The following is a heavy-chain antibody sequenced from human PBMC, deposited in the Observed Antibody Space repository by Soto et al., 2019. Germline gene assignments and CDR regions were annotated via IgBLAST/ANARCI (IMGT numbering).Heavy chain of an antibody. D-gene: IGHD3-10*01. V-gene: IGHV3-21*04. Sequence: GGSLRLSCAASGFTFSSYSMNWVRQAPGKGLEWVSSISSSSSYIYYADSVKGRFTISRDNAKNSLYLQMSSLRSEDTAVYYCARGGGSGSYYWAAEYFQHWGQGTLVTVSS. J-gene: IGHJ1*01. CDR3: ARGGGSGSYYWAAEYFQH. CDR1: GFTFSSYS. CDR2: ISSSSSYI.